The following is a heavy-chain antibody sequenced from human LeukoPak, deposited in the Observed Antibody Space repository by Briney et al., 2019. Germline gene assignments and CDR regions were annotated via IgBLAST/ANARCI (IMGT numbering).Heavy chain of an antibody. J-gene: IGHJ4*02. D-gene: IGHD3-16*01. V-gene: IGHV4-4*09. CDR2: IHSDGTT. CDR1: GGSLTNYY. CDR3: ARLNFRGGEALHFDS. Sequence: SETLSLTCSVSGGSLTNYYWGWIRQPPGKGLEFIGFIHSDGTTNYDSSLQSRVAISLDTSKIQFSLRLFSVTAADTALYFCARLNFRGGEALHFDSWGQGTLVTVSS.